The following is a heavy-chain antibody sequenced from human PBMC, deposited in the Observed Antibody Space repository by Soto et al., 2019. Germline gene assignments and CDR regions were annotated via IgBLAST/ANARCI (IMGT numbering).Heavy chain of an antibody. CDR2: IYPGDSDT. CDR1: GYSLTSYG. V-gene: IGHV5-51*01. CDR3: ARSDGYNSNLAY. Sequence: PGDAVKISGKGCGYSLTSYGIGWVRQMPGKGLEWMGIIYPGDSDTRYSPSFQGQVTISADKSISTAYLQWSSLKASDTAMYYCARSDGYNSNLAYWGQGTLVTVSS. D-gene: IGHD5-12*01. J-gene: IGHJ4*02.